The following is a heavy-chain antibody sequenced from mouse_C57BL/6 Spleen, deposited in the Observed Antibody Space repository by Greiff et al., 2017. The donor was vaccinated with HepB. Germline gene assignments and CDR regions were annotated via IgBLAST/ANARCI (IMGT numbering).Heavy chain of an antibody. V-gene: IGHV10-3*01. CDR3: VRDYYLSICFAY. CDR2: IRSKSSNYAT. J-gene: IGHJ3*01. D-gene: IGHD1-1*01. Sequence: VQLQESGGGLVQPKGSLKLSCAASGFTFNTYAMHWVRQAPGKGLEWVARIRSKSSNYATYYSDSVKDRFTISRDDSQSMLYLQMNKLKTEDTAVYYGVRDYYLSICFAYWGQGTLVTVSA. CDR1: GFTFNTYA.